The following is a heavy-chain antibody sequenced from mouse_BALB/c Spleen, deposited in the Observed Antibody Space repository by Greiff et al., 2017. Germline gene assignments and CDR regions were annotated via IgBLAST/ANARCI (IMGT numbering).Heavy chain of an antibody. CDR2: ISSGSSTI. J-gene: IGHJ4*01. CDR3: ARYYDGSSHYAMDY. Sequence: EVMLVESGGGLVQPGGSRKLSCAASGFTFSSFGMHWVRQAPEKGLEWVAYISSGSSTIYYADTVKGRFTISRDNPKNTLFLQMTSLRSEDTAMYYCARYYDGSSHYAMDYWGQGTSVTVSS. V-gene: IGHV5-17*02. D-gene: IGHD1-1*01. CDR1: GFTFSSFG.